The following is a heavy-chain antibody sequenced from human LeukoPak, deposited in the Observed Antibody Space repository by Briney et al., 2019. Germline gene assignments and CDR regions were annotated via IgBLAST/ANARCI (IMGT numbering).Heavy chain of an antibody. CDR1: GGSISSSIYY. J-gene: IGHJ4*01. V-gene: IGHV4-39*01. CDR3: ARRVGGSGSYYA. D-gene: IGHD3-10*01. CDR2: IYYSGST. Sequence: PSETLSLTGSVSGGSISSSIYYWGWIRQPPGKGLEWIGSIYYSGSTYYNPSLKSRVTISVDTSKNQFSLKLSSVTAAETAVYYRARRVGGSGSYYAWGHGTPVT.